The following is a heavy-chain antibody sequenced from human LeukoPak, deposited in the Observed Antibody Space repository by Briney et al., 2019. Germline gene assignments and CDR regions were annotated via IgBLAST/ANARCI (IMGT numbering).Heavy chain of an antibody. CDR1: GYSFTSYW. CDR3: AGEGDYYDSSGYTMVY. D-gene: IGHD3-22*01. Sequence: GESLKISCKGSGYSFTSYWIGWVRQISGKGLEWMGIIYPGDSDTRYSPSFQGQVTISADKSISTAYLQWSSLKASDTAMYYCAGEGDYYDSSGYTMVYWGQGTLVTVSS. CDR2: IYPGDSDT. V-gene: IGHV5-51*01. J-gene: IGHJ4*02.